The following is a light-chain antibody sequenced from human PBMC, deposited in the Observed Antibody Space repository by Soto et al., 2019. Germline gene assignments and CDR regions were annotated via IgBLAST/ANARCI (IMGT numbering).Light chain of an antibody. V-gene: IGKV3D-20*02. Sequence: EFVLTQSPGTLSLSPGERATLSCRASQSLTNSFIAWYQQKPGQAPRLLIYGASTRATGIPARFSGSGSGTEFTLTISSLQSEDFAVYYCQQRSNWPITFGQGTRLEIK. J-gene: IGKJ5*01. CDR1: QSLTNSF. CDR3: QQRSNWPIT. CDR2: GAS.